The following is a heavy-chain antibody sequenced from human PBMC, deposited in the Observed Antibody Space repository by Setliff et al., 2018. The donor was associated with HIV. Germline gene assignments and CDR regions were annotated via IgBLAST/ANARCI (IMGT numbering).Heavy chain of an antibody. CDR2: IYYSGST. CDR1: GGSISSYY. D-gene: IGHD1-1*01. CDR3: ARGGLEPIYYYYYMDV. V-gene: IGHV4-59*01. J-gene: IGHJ6*03. Sequence: SETLSLTCTVSGGSISSYYWSWIRQPPGKGLEWIGYIYYSGSTNYNPSLKSRVTISVDTSKNQFSLKLSSVTAADTAVYYCARGGLEPIYYYYYMDVWGKGTTVTVS.